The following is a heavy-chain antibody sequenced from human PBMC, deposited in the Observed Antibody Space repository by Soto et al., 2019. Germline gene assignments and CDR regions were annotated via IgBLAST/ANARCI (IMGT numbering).Heavy chain of an antibody. Sequence: GGSLRLSCAASGFTFSSYGMHWVRQAPGKGLEWVAVISYDGSNKYYADSVKGRFTISRDNSKNTLYLQMNSLRAEDTAVYYCAKGIQSIWFGELLSAHDYWGQGTLVTVSS. D-gene: IGHD3-10*01. CDR1: GFTFSSYG. CDR2: ISYDGSNK. CDR3: AKGIQSIWFGELLSAHDY. J-gene: IGHJ4*02. V-gene: IGHV3-30*18.